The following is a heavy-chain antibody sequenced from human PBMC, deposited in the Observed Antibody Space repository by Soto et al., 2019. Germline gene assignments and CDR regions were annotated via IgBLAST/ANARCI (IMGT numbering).Heavy chain of an antibody. CDR2: INPNSGGT. J-gene: IGHJ3*02. V-gene: IGHV1-2*04. CDR1: GYTFTGYY. Sequence: QVQLVQTGAEVKKPGASVKVSCKASGYTFTGYYMHWVRQAPGQGLEWMGWINPNSGGTNYAQKFQGWVTMTSDTSISTAYTELSRLRSDDTAVYYCALTAVTTDAFDIWGQGTMVTVSS. D-gene: IGHD4-17*01. CDR3: ALTAVTTDAFDI.